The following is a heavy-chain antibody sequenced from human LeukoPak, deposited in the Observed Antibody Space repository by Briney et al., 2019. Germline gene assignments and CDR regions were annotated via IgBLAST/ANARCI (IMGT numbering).Heavy chain of an antibody. Sequence: GESLKISFKGSGYSFTSYWIGWVRQMPGKGLEWMGIMYPGDSDTRYSPSFQGQVTISADKSISTAYLQWSSLKASDTAIYYCARPYYYGSGSYRGAFDIWGQGTKVTVSS. V-gene: IGHV5-51*01. CDR2: MYPGDSDT. CDR1: GYSFTSYW. J-gene: IGHJ3*02. CDR3: ARPYYYGSGSYRGAFDI. D-gene: IGHD3-10*01.